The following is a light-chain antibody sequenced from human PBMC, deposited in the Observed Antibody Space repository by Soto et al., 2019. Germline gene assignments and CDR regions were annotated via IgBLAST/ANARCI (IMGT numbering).Light chain of an antibody. J-gene: IGKJ4*01. V-gene: IGKV1-5*03. CDR2: KAS. CDR3: AEYNCQSSVSSGSRV. CDR1: QSISYW. Sequence: DIQMTQSPSTLSASVGDRVTITCRASQSISYWLAWYQQKPGKAPNLLIYKASSLGSGVPSRFSGSGSGTDYSLTSGSLDIAGFEAEDGAEYNCQSSVSSGSRVFVRGT.